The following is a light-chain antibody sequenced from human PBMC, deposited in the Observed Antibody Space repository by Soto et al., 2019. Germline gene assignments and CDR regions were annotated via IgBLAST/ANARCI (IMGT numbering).Light chain of an antibody. Sequence: QSALTQPASVSGSPGQSITISCTGTSSDVGSYKFVSWYQQHPGKAPKLMIYEGSKRPSGVSYRFSGSKSGNTASLTISGLQAEDEDDYYCCSYAGSSTLVFGGGTKLTVL. V-gene: IGLV2-23*01. CDR1: SSDVGSYKF. J-gene: IGLJ2*01. CDR3: CSYAGSSTLV. CDR2: EGS.